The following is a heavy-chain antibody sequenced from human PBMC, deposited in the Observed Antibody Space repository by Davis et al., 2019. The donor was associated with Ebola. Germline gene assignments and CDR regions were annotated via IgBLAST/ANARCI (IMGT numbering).Heavy chain of an antibody. CDR2: INVYNGHT. CDR1: RYTFSGSA. J-gene: IGHJ5*02. CDR3: ARDATTVTTIWFDP. Sequence: ASSVKVSCKTSRYTFSGSAISWARQVPGQGLEWIGRINVYNGHTNYAKNFPGRVTVSTDTSTSIAYMELRRLRSHDTALYYCARDATTVTTIWFDPWGQGTLVTVSS. D-gene: IGHD4-17*01. V-gene: IGHV1-18*01.